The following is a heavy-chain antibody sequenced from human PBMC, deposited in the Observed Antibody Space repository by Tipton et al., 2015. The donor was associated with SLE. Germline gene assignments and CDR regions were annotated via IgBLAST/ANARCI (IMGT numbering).Heavy chain of an antibody. CDR1: GASISSHY. D-gene: IGHD6-19*01. Sequence: TLSLTCTVSGASISSHYWSWIRQPPGKGLEWIGYISDSGNTIDNPSLKSRLTISVDTSKNQFSLKLRSVTAADTAVYYCARGDNSGWYFFDYWGQGSLVTVSS. J-gene: IGHJ4*02. CDR3: ARGDNSGWYFFDY. V-gene: IGHV4-59*11. CDR2: ISDSGNT.